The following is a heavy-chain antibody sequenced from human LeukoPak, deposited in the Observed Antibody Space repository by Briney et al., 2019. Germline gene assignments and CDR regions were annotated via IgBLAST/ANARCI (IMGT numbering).Heavy chain of an antibody. D-gene: IGHD3-22*01. CDR3: ARVVRRDSSGYYRSYYYYGMDV. CDR2: INHSGST. CDR1: GGSISSGGYY. Sequence: SETLSLTCTVSGGSISSGGYYWSWIRQPPGKGLEWIGEINHSGSTNYNPSLKSRVTISVDTSKNQFSLKPSSVTAADTAVYYCARVVRRDSSGYYRSYYYYGMDVWGQGTTVTVSS. J-gene: IGHJ6*02. V-gene: IGHV4-39*07.